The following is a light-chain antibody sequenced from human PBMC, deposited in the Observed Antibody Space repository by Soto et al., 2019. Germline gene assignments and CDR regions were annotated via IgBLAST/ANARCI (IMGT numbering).Light chain of an antibody. Sequence: EIVLTQSPGTLSLSPGERATLSCSASQSVSRSLLAWYQQKPGQAPRLLIYGASTRATGIADRFSGSGSGTDFTLTISSLEPEDFAVYYCQQYGNPPPYSFGQGTKLEIK. CDR1: QSVSRSL. V-gene: IGKV3-20*01. J-gene: IGKJ2*03. CDR3: QQYGNPPPYS. CDR2: GAS.